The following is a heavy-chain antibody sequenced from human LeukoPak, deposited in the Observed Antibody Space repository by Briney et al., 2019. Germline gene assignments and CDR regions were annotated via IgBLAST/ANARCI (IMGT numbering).Heavy chain of an antibody. J-gene: IGHJ4*02. D-gene: IGHD6-13*01. Sequence: PGGSLRLPCAASGFTFSSYAMHWVRQAPAKGLEYVSGISAYGDNTYYANSVKGRFTISRDNSKNTLYLQMGSLRPDDMAVYYCARDVRQQLATGGFDFWGQGTLVTVSS. CDR2: ISAYGDNT. V-gene: IGHV3-64*01. CDR1: GFTFSSYA. CDR3: ARDVRQQLATGGFDF.